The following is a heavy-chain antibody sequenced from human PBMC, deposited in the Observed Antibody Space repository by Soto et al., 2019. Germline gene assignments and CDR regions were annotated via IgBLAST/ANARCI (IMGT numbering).Heavy chain of an antibody. CDR3: ARDRPYYYDWSHQTRLYGMDV. D-gene: IGHD3-22*01. CDR1: GGTFSSYA. J-gene: IGHJ6*02. CDR2: IIPIFGTA. Sequence: GASVKVTCKASGGTFSSYAISWVRQAPGQGLEWMGGIIPIFGTANYAQKFQGRVTITADESTSTAYMELSSLRSEDTAVYYCARDRPYYYDWSHQTRLYGMDVWGQGTTVTVSS. V-gene: IGHV1-69*13.